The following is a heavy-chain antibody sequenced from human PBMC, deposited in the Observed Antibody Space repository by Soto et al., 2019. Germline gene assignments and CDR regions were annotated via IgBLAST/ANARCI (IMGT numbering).Heavy chain of an antibody. CDR1: GFTLSNVW. Sequence: EVQLVESGGGLVKPGESLRLSCAASGFTLSNVWMNWVRQAPGKGLEWVARITTKSQGGTTDYVAPVKGRFIISRDESKNMLYLQMNSLKTEDTGVYYCADIAVSHTGDYWGQGTLVTVSS. CDR3: ADIAVSHTGDY. V-gene: IGHV3-15*01. D-gene: IGHD6-19*01. J-gene: IGHJ4*02. CDR2: ITTKSQGGTT.